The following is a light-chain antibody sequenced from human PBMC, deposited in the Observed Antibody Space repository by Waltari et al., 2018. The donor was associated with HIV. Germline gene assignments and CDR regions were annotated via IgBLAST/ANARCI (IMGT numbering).Light chain of an antibody. V-gene: IGKV3-20*01. Sequence: IVLTQSPGTLSLSPGDRATLSCRASQSVSSSYLAWYQQKPGQAPRLLIYGASSRATGIPDRFSGSGSGTDFTLTISRLEPEDFAVYYCQQYGSSPMYTFGQGTKLEIK. J-gene: IGKJ2*01. CDR2: GAS. CDR3: QQYGSSPMYT. CDR1: QSVSSSY.